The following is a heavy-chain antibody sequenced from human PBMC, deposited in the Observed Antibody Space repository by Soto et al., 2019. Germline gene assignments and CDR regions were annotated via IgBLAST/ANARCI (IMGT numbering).Heavy chain of an antibody. CDR3: AKGRGGSYHWEYYFDY. CDR1: GFTFSSYG. CDR2: ISYDGSNK. J-gene: IGHJ4*02. Sequence: QVQLVESGGGVVQPGRSLRLSCAASGFTFSSYGMHWVRQAPGKGLEWVAVISYDGSNKYYADSVKGRFPISRDNSKNALYLQMNSLRAEDTAVYYCAKGRGGSYHWEYYFDYWGQGTLVTVSS. V-gene: IGHV3-30*18. D-gene: IGHD1-26*01.